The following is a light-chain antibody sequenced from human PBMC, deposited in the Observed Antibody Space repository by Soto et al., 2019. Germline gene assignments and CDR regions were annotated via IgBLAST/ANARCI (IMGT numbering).Light chain of an antibody. V-gene: IGKV1-9*01. CDR3: QQLHNTLRRVT. J-gene: IGKJ3*01. CDR1: QGITTY. Sequence: DIQLTQSPSFLSASVGDRVTITCRASQGITTYLAWYHQKPGKAPDLLIYAASTLQSGVPSRFSGSGSGTEFTLTISSLQPEDFATYYCQQLHNTLRRVTFGPGTKVDIK. CDR2: AAS.